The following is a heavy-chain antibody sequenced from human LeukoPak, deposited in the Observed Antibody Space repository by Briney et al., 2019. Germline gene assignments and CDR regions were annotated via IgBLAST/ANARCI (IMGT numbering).Heavy chain of an antibody. V-gene: IGHV4-61*01. D-gene: IGHD3-3*01. CDR3: ARTPPGRFLEWLLDY. J-gene: IGHJ4*02. CDR2: IYYSGST. Sequence: SETLSLTCTVSGGSISSGSYYWSWIRQPPGKGLEWIGYIYYSGSTNYNPSLKSRVTISVDTSKNQFSLKLSSVTAADTAVYYCARTPPGRFLEWLLDYWGQGTLVTVSS. CDR1: GGSISSGSYY.